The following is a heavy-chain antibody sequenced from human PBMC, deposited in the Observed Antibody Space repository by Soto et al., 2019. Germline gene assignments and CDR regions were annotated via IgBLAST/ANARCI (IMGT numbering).Heavy chain of an antibody. CDR3: ASQEGPDYYYYGMDV. CDR2: ISYDGSNK. CDR1: GFTFSSYA. Sequence: GGSLRLSCAASGFTFSSYAMHWVRQAPGKGLEWVAVISYDGSNKYYADSVKGRFTISRDNSKNALYLQMNSLRAEDTAVYYCASQEGPDYYYYGMDVWGQGTTVTVSS. V-gene: IGHV3-30-3*01. J-gene: IGHJ6*02.